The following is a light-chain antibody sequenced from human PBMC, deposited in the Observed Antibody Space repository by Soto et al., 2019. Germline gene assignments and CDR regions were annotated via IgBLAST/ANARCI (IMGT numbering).Light chain of an antibody. J-gene: IGKJ2*01. CDR2: TLS. V-gene: IGKV2-40*01. Sequence: DIVMTQTPLSLPVTPGERASISCRSSQSILGSVDGNQHLDWNLQKPGKSPQLLIYTLSSRASGVPDRFSGSGSGTDFTLTISRVEADDVGVYYCLQRIDFPWAFGQGTKLEIK. CDR3: LQRIDFPWA. CDR1: QSILGSVDGNQH.